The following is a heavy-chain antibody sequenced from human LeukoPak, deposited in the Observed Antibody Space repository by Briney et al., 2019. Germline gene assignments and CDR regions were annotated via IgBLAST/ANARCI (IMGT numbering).Heavy chain of an antibody. CDR3: ARDPPLGSCSTISCPHLDY. CDR1: GFTFSRYS. CDR2: ISSSSSFI. D-gene: IGHD2-2*01. Sequence: GGSLRLSCAASGFTFSRYSMNWVRQAPGKGLEWVSSISSSSSFIYYADSVKGRFTISRDNAKNSLNLQMNSLRAEDTAVYYCARDPPLGSCSTISCPHLDYWGQGTLVTVSS. J-gene: IGHJ4*02. V-gene: IGHV3-21*01.